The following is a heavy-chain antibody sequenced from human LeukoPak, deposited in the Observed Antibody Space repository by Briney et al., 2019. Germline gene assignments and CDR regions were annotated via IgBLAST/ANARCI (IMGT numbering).Heavy chain of an antibody. CDR3: ARGWLSSGSQAFDI. CDR1: GGSFSGYY. Sequence: PSETLSLTCAVYGGSFSGYYWSWIRQPPGKGREWIGEINHSGSTNYNPSLKSRVTISVDTSKNQFSLKLSSVTAADTAVYYCARGWLSSGSQAFDIWGQGTMVTVSS. D-gene: IGHD3-22*01. J-gene: IGHJ3*02. V-gene: IGHV4-34*01. CDR2: INHSGST.